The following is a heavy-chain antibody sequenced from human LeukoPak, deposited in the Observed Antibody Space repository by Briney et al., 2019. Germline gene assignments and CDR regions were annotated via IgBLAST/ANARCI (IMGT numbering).Heavy chain of an antibody. CDR1: GGSISSSSYY. CDR2: IYYSGSS. J-gene: IGHJ4*02. CDR3: ARRSPQTNFDY. V-gene: IGHV4-39*01. Sequence: SVTLSLTCTVSGGSISSSSYYWGWIRQRPGKGLEWIGSIYYSGSSYYNPSVKSRVTISVDTSKNQFSLKLSSVTAADTAVYCCARRSPQTNFDYWGQGTLVTVSS. D-gene: IGHD4-11*01.